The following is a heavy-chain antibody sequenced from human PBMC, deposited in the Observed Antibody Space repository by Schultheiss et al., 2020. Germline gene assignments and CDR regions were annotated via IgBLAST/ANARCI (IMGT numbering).Heavy chain of an antibody. CDR2: ISYDGSNK. V-gene: IGHV3-30-3*01. CDR1: GFTFSSYA. D-gene: IGHD6-19*01. J-gene: IGHJ6*02. Sequence: GESLKISCAASGFTFSSYAMHWVRQAPGKGLEWVAVISYDGSNKYYADSVKGRFTISRDNSKNTLYLQMNSLRAEDTAVYYCAREEQWLEKYYYGMDVWGQGTTVTVSS. CDR3: AREEQWLEKYYYGMDV.